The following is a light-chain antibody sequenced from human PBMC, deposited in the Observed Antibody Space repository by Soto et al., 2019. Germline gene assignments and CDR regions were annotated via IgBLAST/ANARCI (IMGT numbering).Light chain of an antibody. CDR2: GAS. J-gene: IGKJ5*01. CDR3: QQYNAWPLIT. V-gene: IGKV3-15*01. Sequence: EIVLTQSPATLSLSPGERATLSCRASQSVSSYLAWYQQKPGQAPRLLIYGASTRATGIPARFSGSGSGTEFTLTISSLQSEDFAVYYCQQYNAWPLITFGQGTRLEIK. CDR1: QSVSSY.